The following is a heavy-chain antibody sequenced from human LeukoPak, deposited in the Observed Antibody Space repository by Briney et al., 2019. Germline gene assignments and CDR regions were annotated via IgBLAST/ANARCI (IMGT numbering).Heavy chain of an antibody. D-gene: IGHD4-23*01. CDR1: GFTFSSYA. Sequence: PGGSLRLSCAASGFTFSSYAMSWVRQAPGKGLEWVSAISGSGGSTYYAHSVKGRFTISRDNSKNTRYLQMNSLRAEDTAVYYCAKAARDMNYGGAEQYAFDIWGQGTMVTVSS. CDR3: AKAARDMNYGGAEQYAFDI. V-gene: IGHV3-23*01. J-gene: IGHJ3*02. CDR2: ISGSGGST.